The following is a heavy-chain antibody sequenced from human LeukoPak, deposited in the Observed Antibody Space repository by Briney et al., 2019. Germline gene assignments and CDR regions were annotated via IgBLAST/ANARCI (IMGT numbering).Heavy chain of an antibody. D-gene: IGHD3/OR15-3a*01. Sequence: GGSLRLSCAASGFTFSSHTMNWVRQAPGKGLEWVSSISSTSSYIYYADSVKGRSTISRDNAKNSLYLQMNSLRAEDTAVYYCARDQYDTWSRRGNFDSWGQGTLVIVSS. J-gene: IGHJ4*02. CDR2: ISSTSSYI. V-gene: IGHV3-21*01. CDR3: ARDQYDTWSRRGNFDS. CDR1: GFTFSSHT.